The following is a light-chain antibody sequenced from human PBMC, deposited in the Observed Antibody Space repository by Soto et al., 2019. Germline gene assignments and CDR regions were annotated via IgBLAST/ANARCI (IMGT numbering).Light chain of an antibody. CDR1: QTVASN. V-gene: IGKV3-15*01. Sequence: EIVMTQSPATLSVSPGERATLSCRASQTVASNLAWYQQKPGQAPRLLIHGSSTRATGVPARFSGSGSGTDFTLTISSLQSEDFAVYYCQQYHNWPPQYTFGQGTKLQI. CDR3: QQYHNWPPQYT. J-gene: IGKJ2*01. CDR2: GSS.